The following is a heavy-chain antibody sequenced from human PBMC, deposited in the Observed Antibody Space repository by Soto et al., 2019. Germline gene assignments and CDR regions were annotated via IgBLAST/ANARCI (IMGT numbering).Heavy chain of an antibody. J-gene: IGHJ5*02. D-gene: IGHD6-19*01. CDR1: GGSISSSSYY. CDR3: ARQLIAVAGNWFDP. CDR2: IYYSGST. V-gene: IGHV4-39*01. Sequence: QLQLQESGPGLVKPSETLSLTCTVSGGSISSSSYYWGWIRQPPGKGLEWIGCIYYSGSTYYNPSLKSRVTISVNTYKNQFSLKLSSVTAADTAVYYCARQLIAVAGNWFDPWGQGTLVTVSS.